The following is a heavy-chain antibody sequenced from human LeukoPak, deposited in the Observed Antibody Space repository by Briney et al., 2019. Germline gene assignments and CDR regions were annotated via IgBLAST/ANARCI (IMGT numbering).Heavy chain of an antibody. J-gene: IGHJ3*02. D-gene: IGHD3-16*01. CDR2: ILPFFGTA. Sequence: ASVKVSCKASGGTFSSYAISWVRQAPGQGLEWMGGILPFFGTANYAQKFQDRVTITADESTSTAYMELSSLRSEDTAMYFCARDLGEGGAFDIWGQGTMVTVSS. V-gene: IGHV1-69*13. CDR1: GGTFSSYA. CDR3: ARDLGEGGAFDI.